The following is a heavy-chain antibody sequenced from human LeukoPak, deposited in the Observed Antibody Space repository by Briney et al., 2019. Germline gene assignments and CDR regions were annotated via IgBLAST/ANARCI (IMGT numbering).Heavy chain of an antibody. V-gene: IGHV4-34*01. CDR3: ARKGVLLGYCSGGSCYSSWFDP. Sequence: SETLSLTCAVYGGSFSGYYWSWIRQPPGKGREGMGEINYSGSTNYNLSLKSRVTISVDTSKNQFSLKLSSVTAADTAVYYCARKGVLLGYCSGGSCYSSWFDPWGQGTLVTVSS. CDR2: INYSGST. CDR1: GGSFSGYY. J-gene: IGHJ5*02. D-gene: IGHD2-15*01.